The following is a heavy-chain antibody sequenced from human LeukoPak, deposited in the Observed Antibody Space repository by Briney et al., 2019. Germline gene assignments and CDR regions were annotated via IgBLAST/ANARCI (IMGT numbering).Heavy chain of an antibody. Sequence: GESLKISCKGSGYSFTSYWIGWVRQMPGKGLEWMGIIYPSDSDTRYSPSFQGQVIISADKSISTAYLQWGSLKASDTAMYYCARHSRYFDWLLYPLDAWGQGTLVTVSS. CDR3: ARHSRYFDWLLYPLDA. D-gene: IGHD3-9*01. CDR2: IYPSDSDT. V-gene: IGHV5-51*01. CDR1: GYSFTSYW. J-gene: IGHJ5*02.